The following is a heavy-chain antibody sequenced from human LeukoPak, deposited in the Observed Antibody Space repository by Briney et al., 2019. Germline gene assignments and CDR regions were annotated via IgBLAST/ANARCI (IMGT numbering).Heavy chain of an antibody. CDR1: GGSVSSSNYY. D-gene: IGHD3-10*01. J-gene: IGHJ4*01. V-gene: IGHV4-39*01. CDR2: IYYSGST. Sequence: SETLSLTCTVSGGSVSSSNYYWVWIRQPPGKGLEWIGNIYYSGSTYYNPSLKSRVTISVDTSKNQFSLKLSSVTAADTAVYYCARRVFGDNYFDYWGHGTLVTVSS. CDR3: ARRVFGDNYFDY.